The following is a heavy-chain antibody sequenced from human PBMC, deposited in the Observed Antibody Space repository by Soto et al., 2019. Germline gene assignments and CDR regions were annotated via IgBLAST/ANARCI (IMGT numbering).Heavy chain of an antibody. J-gene: IGHJ6*03. V-gene: IGHV3-7*01. CDR3: ASHGVYYSNFPRYYYYYYMDV. D-gene: IGHD4-4*01. CDR2: IKQDGSEK. Sequence: GGSLRLSCAASGFTFSSYWMSWVRQAPGKGLEWVANIKQDGSEKYYVDSVKGRFTISRDNAKNSMYLQMNSLRAEDTAVYYCASHGVYYSNFPRYYYYYYMDVWGKGTTVTVSS. CDR1: GFTFSSYW.